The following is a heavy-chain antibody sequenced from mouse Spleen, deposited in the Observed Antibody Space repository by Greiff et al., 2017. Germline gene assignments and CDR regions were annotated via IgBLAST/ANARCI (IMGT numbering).Heavy chain of an antibody. V-gene: IGHV1-81*01. D-gene: IGHD1-1*01. J-gene: IGHJ2*01. CDR2: IYPGSGST. Sequence: VKQRTGQGLEWIGEIYPGSGSTYYNEKFKGKATLTADKSSNTAYMQLSSLTSEDSAVYFCARGIYYYGSPYFDYWGQGTTLTVSS. CDR3: ARGIYYYGSPYFDY.